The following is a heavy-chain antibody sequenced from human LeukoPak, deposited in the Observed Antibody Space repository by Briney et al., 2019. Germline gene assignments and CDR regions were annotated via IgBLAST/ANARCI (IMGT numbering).Heavy chain of an antibody. CDR3: ARSTIMITFGGHFDY. Sequence: GASVKVSCKASGYTFTSYYMHWVRQAPGQGLEWMGIINPSGGNTSYAQKFQGRVTMTRDTSTSTVYMELSSLRSEDTAVYYCARSTIMITFGGHFDYWGQGTLVTVSS. V-gene: IGHV1-46*01. CDR2: INPSGGNT. D-gene: IGHD3-16*01. CDR1: GYTFTSYY. J-gene: IGHJ4*02.